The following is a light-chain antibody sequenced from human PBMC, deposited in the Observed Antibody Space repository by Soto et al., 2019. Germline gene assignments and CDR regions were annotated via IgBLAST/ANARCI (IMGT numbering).Light chain of an antibody. CDR2: EVS. Sequence: QSVLTQPASVSGSAGQSIAISCTGTSSDVGGYNYVSWYQQHPGKAPKLLLSEVSKRPSGVSDRFSGSKSGNTASLTISGLQTQEEADYYCSSFTSAYTFVFGTRTKVTVL. V-gene: IGLV2-14*01. CDR1: SSDVGGYNY. CDR3: SSFTSAYTFV. J-gene: IGLJ1*01.